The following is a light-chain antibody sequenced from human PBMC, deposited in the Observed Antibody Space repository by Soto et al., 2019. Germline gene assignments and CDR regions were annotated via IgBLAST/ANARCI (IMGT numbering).Light chain of an antibody. CDR3: ATWDSSLSAEV. V-gene: IGLV1-51*01. Sequence: QSVLTQPPSVSSASGLKVTISCSGSTSNIGNNYVSWYQQLPGTAPKLLIYDNNRRPSGIPDRFSASKSGTSATLGITGLQTGDEADYYCATWDSSLSAEVFGGGTQLTVL. CDR1: TSNIGNNY. CDR2: DNN. J-gene: IGLJ3*02.